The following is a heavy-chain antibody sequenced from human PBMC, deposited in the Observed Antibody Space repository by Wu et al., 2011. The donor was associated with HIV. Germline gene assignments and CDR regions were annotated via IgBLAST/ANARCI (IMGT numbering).Heavy chain of an antibody. CDR1: GDTFSGYG. CDR3: ARPSGAYSGHVWHFMDV. CDR2: IVPSFGST. Sequence: QVQLVQSGGEVKEPGSSVKVSCKASGDTFSGYGLSWVRQAPGRGLEWMGGIVPSFGSTTYVQKFQGRVTMTADKSTSTVYMELSGLRSEDTAVYYCARPSGAYSGHVWHFMDVWGKGQRSSSL. D-gene: IGHD5-12*01. J-gene: IGHJ6*03. V-gene: IGHV1-69*14.